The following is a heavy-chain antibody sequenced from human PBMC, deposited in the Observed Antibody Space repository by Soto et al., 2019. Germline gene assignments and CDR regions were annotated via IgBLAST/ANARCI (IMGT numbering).Heavy chain of an antibody. CDR1: GFSLSTSGVG. CDR3: AHIPTITMVRGVIRWYYFDY. J-gene: IGHJ4*02. D-gene: IGHD3-10*01. V-gene: IGHV2-5*02. Sequence: QITLKESGPTLVKPTQTLTLTCTFSGFSLSTSGVGVGWIRQPPGKALEWLALIYWDDDKRYSPSLKSRLPITKDTSXXQXVXXMTNMDPVDTAPYYCAHIPTITMVRGVIRWYYFDYWGQGTLVTVSS. CDR2: IYWDDDK.